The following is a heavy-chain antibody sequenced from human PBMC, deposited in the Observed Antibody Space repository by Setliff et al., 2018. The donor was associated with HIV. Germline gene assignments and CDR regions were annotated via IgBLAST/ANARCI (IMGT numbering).Heavy chain of an antibody. CDR2: IIPVFGPP. CDR3: ARDPTGGAARFDY. Sequence: ASVKVSCKTSXGTFRVCSITRVLQAPGTGLEWRGGIIPVFGPPNYAEKFQRXXXITADESTNTAYMELIGRKSEDTAVYYCARDPTGGAARFDYWGQG. J-gene: IGHJ4*02. D-gene: IGHD6-6*01. CDR1: XGTFRVCS. V-gene: IGHV1-69*13.